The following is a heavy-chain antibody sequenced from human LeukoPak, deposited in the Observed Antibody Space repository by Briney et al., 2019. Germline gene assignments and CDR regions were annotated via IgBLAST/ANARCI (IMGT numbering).Heavy chain of an antibody. Sequence: SVKVSCKASGGTFSSYAISWVRQAPGQGLEWMGGIIPIFGTANYAQKFQGRDTITADESTSTAYMELSSLRSEDTAVYYCAREGTYYYDSSGYYSDAFDIWGQGTMVTVSS. CDR2: IIPIFGTA. J-gene: IGHJ3*02. CDR1: GGTFSSYA. D-gene: IGHD3-22*01. V-gene: IGHV1-69*13. CDR3: AREGTYYYDSSGYYSDAFDI.